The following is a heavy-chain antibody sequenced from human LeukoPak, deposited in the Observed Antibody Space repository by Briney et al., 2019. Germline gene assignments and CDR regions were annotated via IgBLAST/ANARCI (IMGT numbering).Heavy chain of an antibody. J-gene: IGHJ1*01. CDR3: AKDHSKITAMGPIY. CDR1: GFTFSSYG. Sequence: GGSLRLSCAASGFTFSSYGMSWVRQAPGKGLEWVSAISGSGGSTYYADSVKGRFAISRDNSKNTLYLQMNSLRAEDTAVYYCAKDHSKITAMGPIYWGQGTLVTVSS. D-gene: IGHD5-18*01. CDR2: ISGSGGST. V-gene: IGHV3-23*01.